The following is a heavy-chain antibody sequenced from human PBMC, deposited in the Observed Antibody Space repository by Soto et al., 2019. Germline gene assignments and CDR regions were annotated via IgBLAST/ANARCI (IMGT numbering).Heavy chain of an antibody. J-gene: IGHJ3*02. CDR3: ARRQGYDSSGYYYTTSTHDAFDI. V-gene: IGHV4-31*03. D-gene: IGHD3-22*01. Sequence: PSLTCTVSGGSISSGGYYWSWIRQHPGKGLEWIGYIYYSGSTYYNPSLKSRVTISVDTSKNQFSLKLSSVTAADTAVYYCARRQGYDSSGYYYTTSTHDAFDIWGPATMVTVSS. CDR1: GGSISSGGYY. CDR2: IYYSGST.